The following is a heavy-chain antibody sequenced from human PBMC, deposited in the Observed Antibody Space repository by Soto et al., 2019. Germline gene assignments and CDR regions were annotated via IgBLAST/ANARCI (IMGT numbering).Heavy chain of an antibody. CDR1: GGSISSSSYY. CDR3: ARHSNTLDY. CDR2: IYYSGST. V-gene: IGHV4-39*01. Sequence: SETLSLTCTVSGGSISSSSYYWGWIRQPPGKGLEWIGSIYYSGSTYYNPSLKSRVTISVDTSKNQFSLKLSSVTAADTAVYYCARHSNTLDYWGQGTLVTVSS. J-gene: IGHJ4*02.